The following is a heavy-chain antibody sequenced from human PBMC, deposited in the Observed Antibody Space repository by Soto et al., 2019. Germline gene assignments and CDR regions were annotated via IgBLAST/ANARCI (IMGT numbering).Heavy chain of an antibody. J-gene: IGHJ3*02. CDR3: AKADSGTSSAFHI. D-gene: IGHD1-26*01. CDR1: GFTFINYA. CDR2: ISGSGDGT. V-gene: IGHV3-23*01. Sequence: GGSLRLSCAASGFTFINYAMTWVRQAPGKGLEWVSAISGSGDGTYYADSGKGRFTISRDNSKNTLSLHMNSLRAEDTAVYYCAKADSGTSSAFHIWGQGTMVTVSS.